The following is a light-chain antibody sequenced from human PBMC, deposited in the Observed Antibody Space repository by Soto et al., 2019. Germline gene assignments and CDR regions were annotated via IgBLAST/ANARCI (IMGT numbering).Light chain of an antibody. CDR3: QQRSNWPLT. J-gene: IGKJ4*01. V-gene: IGKV3-11*01. CDR2: DAS. Sequence: EIVLTQSPATLSVSPGERATLSCRASQSVSSYLAWYQQKPGQAPRLLIYDASNRATGIPARFSGSGSGTDFSLNISSLEPEDFAVYYCQQRSNWPLTFGGGTKLEIK. CDR1: QSVSSY.